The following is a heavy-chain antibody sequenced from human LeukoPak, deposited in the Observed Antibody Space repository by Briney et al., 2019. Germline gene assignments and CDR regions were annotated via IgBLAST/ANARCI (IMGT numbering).Heavy chain of an antibody. CDR1: GFTFSSYT. J-gene: IGHJ6*04. CDR2: ISASGGNT. Sequence: PGGSLRPSCVASGFTFSSYTMSWVRQAPGRGLGWVAVISASGGNTYYANSVKGPFTISRDNSKNTLYLQMNSLRGEDTAVYYCAKTRPGPAATFYYYGLDVWGKGTTVTVSS. D-gene: IGHD2-2*01. CDR3: AKTRPGPAATFYYYGLDV. V-gene: IGHV3-23*01.